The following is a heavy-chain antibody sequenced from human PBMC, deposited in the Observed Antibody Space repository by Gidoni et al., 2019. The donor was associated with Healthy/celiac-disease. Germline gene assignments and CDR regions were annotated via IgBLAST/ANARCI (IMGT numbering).Heavy chain of an antibody. Sequence: EVQLLESGGGLVQPGGSLRLSCAASGFTFSSYARSWGRQAPGKGREWVSTISGSGGSTSYADSVKGRFTITRDNSKNTLYLQMNSLRAEDTAVYDCAKYPRRRSPFDYWGQGTLVTVSS. CDR2: ISGSGGST. CDR1: GFTFSSYA. J-gene: IGHJ4*02. CDR3: AKYPRRRSPFDY. V-gene: IGHV3-23*01.